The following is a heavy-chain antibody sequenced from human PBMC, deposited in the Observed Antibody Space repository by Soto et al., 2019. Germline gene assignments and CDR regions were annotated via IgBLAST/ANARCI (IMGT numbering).Heavy chain of an antibody. J-gene: IGHJ4*02. D-gene: IGHD2-21*01. V-gene: IGHV3-11*06. CDR1: GFTFSDFY. CDR3: VRGGGGGQFDY. Sequence: QIKLVESGGGLVKPGGSLRLSCAASGFTFSDFYMTWVRQAPGKGLEWLSYISINSNHKEYGDSVEGRHTISRDNAKNSLYLQMNSLRADDTAVYYCVRGGGGGQFDYWGQGTLVTVSS. CDR2: ISINSNHK.